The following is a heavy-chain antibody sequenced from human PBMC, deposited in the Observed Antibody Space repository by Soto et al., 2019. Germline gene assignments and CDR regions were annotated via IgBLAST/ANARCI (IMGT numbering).Heavy chain of an antibody. D-gene: IGHD3-3*01. V-gene: IGHV3-21*01. CDR3: ASLLYSDFWSGYGAGYMDV. CDR1: GFTFSSYS. Sequence: EVQLVESGGGLVKPGGSLRLSCAASGFTFSSYSMNWVRQAPGKGLEWVSSISSSSSYIYYADSVKGRFTISRDNTKNSLYLQMNSLRAEDTAVYYCASLLYSDFWSGYGAGYMDVLGKGTTVTVSS. CDR2: ISSSSSYI. J-gene: IGHJ6*03.